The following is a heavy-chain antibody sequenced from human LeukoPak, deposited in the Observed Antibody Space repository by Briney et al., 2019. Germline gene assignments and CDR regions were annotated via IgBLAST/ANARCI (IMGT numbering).Heavy chain of an antibody. Sequence: SETLSLTCTVSGGSISSYYWSWIRQPPGKGLEWIGYIYTSGSTNYNPSLKSRVTISVDTSKNQFSLKLSSVTAADTAVYYCARRGDSGSCDYWGQETLVTGPS. J-gene: IGHJ4*02. CDR1: GGSISSYY. CDR2: IYTSGST. D-gene: IGHD1-26*01. CDR3: ARRGDSGSCDY. V-gene: IGHV4-4*09.